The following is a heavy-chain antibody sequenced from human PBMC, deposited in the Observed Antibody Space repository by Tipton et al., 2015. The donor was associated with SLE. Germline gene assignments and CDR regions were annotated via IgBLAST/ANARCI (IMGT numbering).Heavy chain of an antibody. Sequence: TLSLTCAVYGGSFSGYYWSWIRQSPGKGLEWIGEINHSGRTNYTPSLKTLVTISVDSSKNQFSLKLSSVTAADTAVYYCARDDPDGDSSGAPGDYWGQGTLVTVSS. CDR1: GGSFSGYY. CDR3: ARDDPDGDSSGAPGDY. CDR2: INHSGRT. J-gene: IGHJ4*02. V-gene: IGHV4-34*01. D-gene: IGHD3-22*01.